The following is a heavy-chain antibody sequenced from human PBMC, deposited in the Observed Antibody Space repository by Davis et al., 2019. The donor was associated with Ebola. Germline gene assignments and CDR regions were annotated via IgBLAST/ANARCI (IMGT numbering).Heavy chain of an antibody. V-gene: IGHV3-33*08. CDR3: ARDSSYYGMDV. CDR2: IWYDGSNK. J-gene: IGHJ6*02. Sequence: GGSLRLSCAASGFTFSSFAMSWVRQAPGKGLEWVAVIWYDGSNKYYADSVKGRFTISRDNSKNTLYLQMNSLRAEDTAVYYCARDSSYYGMDVWGQGTTVTVSS. CDR1: GFTFSSFA.